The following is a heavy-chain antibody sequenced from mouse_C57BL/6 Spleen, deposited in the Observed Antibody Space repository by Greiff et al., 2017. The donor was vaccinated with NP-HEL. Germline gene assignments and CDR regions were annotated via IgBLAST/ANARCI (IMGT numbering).Heavy chain of an antibody. CDR3: ARNYYDSILYWYIDV. CDR2: INPSNGGT. D-gene: IGHD1-1*01. Sequence: QVQLKQPGTELVKPGASVKLSCKASGYTFTSYWMHWVKQRPGQGLEWIGNINPSNGGTNYNEKFKSKATLTVDKSSSTAYMQLSSLTSEDSAVYYCARNYYDSILYWYIDVWGTGTTVTVSS. J-gene: IGHJ1*03. V-gene: IGHV1-53*01. CDR1: GYTFTSYW.